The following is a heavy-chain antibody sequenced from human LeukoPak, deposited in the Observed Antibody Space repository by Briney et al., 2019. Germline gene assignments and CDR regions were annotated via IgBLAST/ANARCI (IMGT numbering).Heavy chain of an antibody. CDR3: ARDGSSGWYWVDY. D-gene: IGHD6-19*01. J-gene: IGHJ4*02. V-gene: IGHV3-33*01. Sequence: GGSLRLSCAASGFTFSSYGMHWVRQAPGEGLEWVAVIWYDGSNKYYADSVKGRFTISRDNSKNTLYLQMNSLRAEDTAVYYCARDGSSGWYWVDYWGQGTLVTVSS. CDR1: GFTFSSYG. CDR2: IWYDGSNK.